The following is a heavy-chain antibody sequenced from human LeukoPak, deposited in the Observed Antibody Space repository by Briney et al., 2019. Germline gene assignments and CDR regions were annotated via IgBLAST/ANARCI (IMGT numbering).Heavy chain of an antibody. Sequence: SETLSLTCTVSGGSISSYYWSWIRQPPGKGLEWIGYIYYSGSTYYNPSLKSRVTISVDTSKNQFSLKLSSVTAADTAVYYCARLDYYGSGSYYWPYYYMDVWGKGTTVTISS. CDR1: GGSISSYY. CDR3: ARLDYYGSGSYYWPYYYMDV. CDR2: IYYSGST. D-gene: IGHD3-10*01. V-gene: IGHV4-59*04. J-gene: IGHJ6*03.